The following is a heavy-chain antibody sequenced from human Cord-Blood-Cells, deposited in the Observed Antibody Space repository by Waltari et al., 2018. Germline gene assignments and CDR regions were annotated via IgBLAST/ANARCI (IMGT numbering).Heavy chain of an antibody. V-gene: IGHV4-34*01. Sequence: QVQLQQWGAGLLKPSETLSLTCAVYGGSFSGHYCSWIRQPPGKGLEWIGEINHSGSTNYNPSLKSRVTISVDTSKNQFSLKLSSVTAADTAVYYCARSSSIAARGWDYWGQGTLVTVSS. J-gene: IGHJ4*02. CDR2: INHSGST. CDR1: GGSFSGHY. CDR3: ARSSSIAARGWDY. D-gene: IGHD6-6*01.